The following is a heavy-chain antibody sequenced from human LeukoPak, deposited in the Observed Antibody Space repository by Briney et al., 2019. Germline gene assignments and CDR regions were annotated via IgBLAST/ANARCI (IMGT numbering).Heavy chain of an antibody. J-gene: IGHJ4*02. CDR1: GGSISSYY. CDR3: ASSTPIYYHSGNLGKYYFDY. CDR2: VYYRGNT. V-gene: IGHV4-59*08. Sequence: ASETLSLTCSVSGGSISSYYWSWIRQPPGKGLEWIGYVYYRGNTNYNPSLKSRVTISLDTSKSQFSLRLSSVTAADTAVYYCASSTPIYYHSGNLGKYYFDYWGQGTLVTVSS. D-gene: IGHD3-10*01.